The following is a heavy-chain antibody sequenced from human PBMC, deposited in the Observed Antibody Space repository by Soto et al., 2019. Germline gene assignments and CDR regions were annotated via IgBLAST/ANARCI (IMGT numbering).Heavy chain of an antibody. CDR3: ARWLKEAGIGGILYYAMDV. D-gene: IGHD6-19*01. J-gene: IGHJ6*02. V-gene: IGHV1-69*05. Sequence: QVQLVQSGAEVKKPGSSVKVSCKASGGTFSNYAFSWVRQAPGQGLEWLGGIMPIFGRPDYAQKFRDRVTISSYESTSTAHLELTSLRTEATAIYYCARWLKEAGIGGILYYAMDVWGQGTTVTVSS. CDR2: IMPIFGRP. CDR1: GGTFSNYA.